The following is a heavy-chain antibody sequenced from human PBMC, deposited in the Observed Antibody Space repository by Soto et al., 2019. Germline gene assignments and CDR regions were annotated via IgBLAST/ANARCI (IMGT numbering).Heavy chain of an antibody. CDR2: FDPEDGET. CDR3: ATIPTHWQDYYYGMDV. V-gene: IGHV1-24*01. J-gene: IGHJ6*02. CDR1: GYTFTNYG. D-gene: IGHD1-1*01. Sequence: ASVKVSCKASGYTFTNYGISWVRQAPGQGLEWMGGFDPEDGETIYAQKFQGRVTMTEDTSTDTAYMELSSLRSEDTAVYYCATIPTHWQDYYYGMDVSGQGTTVTVSS.